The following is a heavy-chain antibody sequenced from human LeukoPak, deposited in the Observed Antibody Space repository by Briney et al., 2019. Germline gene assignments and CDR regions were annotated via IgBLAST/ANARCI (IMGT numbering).Heavy chain of an antibody. Sequence: PSETLSLTCTVSGASISSYYWSWIRQPPGKGLEWIGYIYYNGNTNYNPSLMSRVTISVDTSKNQFSLKLSSVTAADTAVYYCARHRIVVVPAAISPYYFDYWGQGTLVTVSS. D-gene: IGHD2-2*01. J-gene: IGHJ4*02. CDR3: ARHRIVVVPAAISPYYFDY. V-gene: IGHV4-59*08. CDR2: IYYNGNT. CDR1: GASISSYY.